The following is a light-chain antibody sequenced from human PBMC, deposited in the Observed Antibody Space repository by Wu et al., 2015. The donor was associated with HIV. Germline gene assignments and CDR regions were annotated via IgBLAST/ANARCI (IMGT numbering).Light chain of an antibody. CDR2: KAS. Sequence: DIQMTQSPATLSASVGDRVTITCRASQNINIWLAWYQQRPGRAPKLLIYKASTLHSGVPPRFSGSGSGTDFTLTISCLQSEDFAIYYCQQYYSSPHFGPGTKVEIK. CDR1: QNINIW. J-gene: IGKJ1*01. CDR3: QQYYSSPH. V-gene: IGKV1-5*03.